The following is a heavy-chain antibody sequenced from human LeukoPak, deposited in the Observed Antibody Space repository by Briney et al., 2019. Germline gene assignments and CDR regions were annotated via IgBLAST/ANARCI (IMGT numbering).Heavy chain of an antibody. Sequence: GSLRLSCAASGFTFDDYAMHWVRQAPGKGLEWVSLISGDGGSTYYAESVKGRFTISRDNSKNSLYLQINCLRDEDTALYYCEKYSPEWIDYWVQGTLVTVSS. J-gene: IGHJ4*02. D-gene: IGHD3-3*01. CDR1: GFTFDDYA. CDR3: EKYSPEWIDY. CDR2: ISGDGGST. V-gene: IGHV3-43*02.